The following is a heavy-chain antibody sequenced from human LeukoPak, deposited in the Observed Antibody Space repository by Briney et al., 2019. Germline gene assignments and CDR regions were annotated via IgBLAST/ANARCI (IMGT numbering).Heavy chain of an antibody. D-gene: IGHD3-22*01. CDR3: ARDGHRMYYYGGSDYHFDY. Sequence: GASVKVSCKASGYTFTSYGISWVRQAPGQGLEWMGWISAYNGNTNYAQKLQGRVTMTTDTSTSTAYMELRRLRSDDTALYYCARDGHRMYYYGGSDYHFDYWGQGTLVTVSS. CDR2: ISAYNGNT. J-gene: IGHJ4*02. V-gene: IGHV1-18*01. CDR1: GYTFTSYG.